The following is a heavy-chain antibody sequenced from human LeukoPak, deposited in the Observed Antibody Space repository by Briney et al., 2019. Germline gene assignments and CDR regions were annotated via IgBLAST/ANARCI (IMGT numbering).Heavy chain of an antibody. CDR3: ARDRGTEFGEAFFDY. CDR1: GGTFSSYA. Sequence: SVKVSCKASGGTFSSYAISWVRQAPGQGLEWMGGIIPIFGTANYAQKFQGRATITTDESTSTAYMELSSLRSEDTAVYYCARDRGTEFGEAFFDYWGQGTLVTVSS. CDR2: IIPIFGTA. V-gene: IGHV1-69*05. J-gene: IGHJ4*02. D-gene: IGHD3-10*01.